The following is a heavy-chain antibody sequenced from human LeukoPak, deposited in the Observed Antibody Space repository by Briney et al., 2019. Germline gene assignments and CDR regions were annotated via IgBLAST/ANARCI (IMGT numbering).Heavy chain of an antibody. Sequence: GGSLRLSCAASGFTFSNYWMHWVRQAPGKGLVWVSRINSDGSSTNYADSAKGRFTISRDNAKNTLYLQMNSLRAEDTAVYYCASSSGSGLDYWGQGTLVTVSS. CDR3: ASSSGSGLDY. CDR2: INSDGSST. J-gene: IGHJ4*02. V-gene: IGHV3-74*01. CDR1: GFTFSNYW. D-gene: IGHD2-15*01.